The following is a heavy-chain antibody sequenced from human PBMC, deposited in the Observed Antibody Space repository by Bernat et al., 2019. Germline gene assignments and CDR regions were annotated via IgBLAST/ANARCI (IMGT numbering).Heavy chain of an antibody. V-gene: IGHV1-58*01. J-gene: IGHJ4*02. CDR3: AALIGSGYYWDFDY. Sequence: QMQLVQSGPEVKKPGTSVKVSCKASGFTFTSSAVQWVRQARGQRLEWIGWIVVGSGNTNYAQKFQERVTITRDMSTRTAYMELSSLRSEDTAVYYCAALIGSGYYWDFDYWGQGTLVTVSS. CDR2: IVVGSGNT. CDR1: GFTFTSSA. D-gene: IGHD3-22*01.